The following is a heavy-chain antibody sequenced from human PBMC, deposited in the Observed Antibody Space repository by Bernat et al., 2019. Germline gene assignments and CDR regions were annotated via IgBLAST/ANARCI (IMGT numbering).Heavy chain of an antibody. D-gene: IGHD1-20*01. CDR3: ARERTKYNWNPEGLED. Sequence: VQLVESGGGVVQPGKSLRLSCAHSGFNLSIYAMYWVRQAPGKGLEWVALISYDGNNKNYADSVKGRFTISRDNSRNTLYLQMNNLKAEDTAVYYCARERTKYNWNPEGLEDWGQGTLVTVSS. CDR2: ISYDGNNK. CDR1: GFNLSIYA. V-gene: IGHV3-30*04. J-gene: IGHJ4*02.